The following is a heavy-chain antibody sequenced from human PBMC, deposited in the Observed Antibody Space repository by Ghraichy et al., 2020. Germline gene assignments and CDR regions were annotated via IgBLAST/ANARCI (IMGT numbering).Heavy chain of an antibody. V-gene: IGHV3-23*01. Sequence: LSLTCAGSGFTFRSYAMSWVRQAPGQGLEWVASISGTAASTFYADSAKGRFTISRDNSKNTLYLQMDTLRADDTAVYYCAKDRYNWNDLLTWGQGTLVTVSS. CDR1: GFTFRSYA. D-gene: IGHD1-20*01. CDR3: AKDRYNWNDLLT. J-gene: IGHJ5*02. CDR2: ISGTAAST.